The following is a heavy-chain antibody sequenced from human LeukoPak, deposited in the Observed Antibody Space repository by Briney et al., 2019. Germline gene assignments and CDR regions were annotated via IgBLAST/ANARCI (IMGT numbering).Heavy chain of an antibody. V-gene: IGHV3-48*03. CDR3: ARDPGSGSFDY. Sequence: GGSLRLSCAASGFTFSSYEMNWVRQAPGKGLEWVSYISSSGSTMYYADSVKGRFTISRDNAKNSLYLQMNSLRAEDTAVYYCARDPGSGSFDYWGQGTLVTVSS. J-gene: IGHJ4*02. CDR2: ISSSGSTM. CDR1: GFTFSSYE. D-gene: IGHD3-10*01.